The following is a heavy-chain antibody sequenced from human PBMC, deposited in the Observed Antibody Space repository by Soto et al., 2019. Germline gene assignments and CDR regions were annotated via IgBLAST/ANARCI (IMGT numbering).Heavy chain of an antibody. CDR1: GFTFSSYG. D-gene: IGHD6-6*01. CDR3: ARDLSSSSSFDY. CDR2: IWYDGSNK. Sequence: HPGGSMRLSCAASGFTFSSYGMHWVRQAPGKGLEWVAVIWYDGSNKYYADSVKDRFTISRDNSKNTLYLQMNSLRAEDTAVYYCARDLSSSSSFDYWGQGTLVTVSS. V-gene: IGHV3-33*01. J-gene: IGHJ4*02.